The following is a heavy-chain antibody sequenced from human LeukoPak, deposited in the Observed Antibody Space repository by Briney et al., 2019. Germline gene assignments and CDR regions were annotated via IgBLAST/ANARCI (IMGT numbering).Heavy chain of an antibody. CDR2: ISTDGSQ. J-gene: IGHJ4*02. V-gene: IGHV3-64D*06. CDR1: GFTFSNFV. Sequence: GSLRLSCSTFGFTFSNFVMQGVRQTSGKGLGYVSVISTDGSQYYPDSVKGRFTIFRDNSKNTLYLQMNSLRPEDTAIYYCAKNDGNIWQPHSWGQGTLVTVSS. CDR3: AKNDGNIWQPHS.